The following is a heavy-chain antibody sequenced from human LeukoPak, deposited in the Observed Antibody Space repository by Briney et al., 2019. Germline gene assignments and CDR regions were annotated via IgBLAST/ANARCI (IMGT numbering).Heavy chain of an antibody. Sequence: QAGGSLRLSCAASGFTFSSYSMNWVRQAPGKGLEWVSYISSDSRTIYYADSVKGRFTISRDNAKNSLYLQMKSLRDEDTAVYYCARDRYFAVPGAYFDYWGQGTLVTVSS. J-gene: IGHJ4*02. V-gene: IGHV3-48*02. CDR2: ISSDSRTI. CDR3: ARDRYFAVPGAYFDY. CDR1: GFTFSSYS. D-gene: IGHD2/OR15-2a*01.